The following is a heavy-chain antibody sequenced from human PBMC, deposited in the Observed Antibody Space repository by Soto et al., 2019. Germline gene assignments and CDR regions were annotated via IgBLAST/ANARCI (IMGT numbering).Heavy chain of an antibody. V-gene: IGHV3-30*18. J-gene: IGHJ6*02. D-gene: IGHD1-26*01. CDR1: GFTFSSYG. CDR2: ISYDGSNK. Sequence: GGSLRLSCAASGFTFSSYGMHWVRQAPGKGLEWVAVISYDGSNKYYADSVKGRFTISRDNSKNTLYLQMNSLRAEDTAVYYCAKEVGGATTTYYYYYYGMDVRGQGTTVTVSS. CDR3: AKEVGGATTTYYYYYYGMDV.